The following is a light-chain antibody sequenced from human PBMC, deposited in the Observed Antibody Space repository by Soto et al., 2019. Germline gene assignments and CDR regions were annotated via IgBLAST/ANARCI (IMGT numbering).Light chain of an antibody. CDR3: QHQGT. V-gene: IGKV1-5*03. CDR1: QNITTW. CDR2: KAS. J-gene: IGKJ3*01. Sequence: DIQMTQSPSTLSASAGDTVTITCRASQNITTWLAWYLQKPGKAPKLLIYKASTLETGAPSRFSGSGSGTEFTLTIRSLQPDEFATYYCQHQGTFGPGTKVDIK.